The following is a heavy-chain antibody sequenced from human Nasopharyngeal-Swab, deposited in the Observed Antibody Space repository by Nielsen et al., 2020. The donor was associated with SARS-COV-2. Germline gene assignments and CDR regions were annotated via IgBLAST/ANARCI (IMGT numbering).Heavy chain of an antibody. V-gene: IGHV3-30*18. J-gene: IGHJ3*02. CDR3: AKANALFWFGQFKNDAFDI. D-gene: IGHD3-10*01. Sequence: LKISCTASGFRFNNYGMHWVRQAPGKGLEWVAVISYEGSKKFYAESVEGRFTISRDYSKNTLYLQMDSLRTEDTAMYFCAKANALFWFGQFKNDAFDIWGQGTMVAVSS. CDR1: GFRFNNYG. CDR2: ISYEGSKK.